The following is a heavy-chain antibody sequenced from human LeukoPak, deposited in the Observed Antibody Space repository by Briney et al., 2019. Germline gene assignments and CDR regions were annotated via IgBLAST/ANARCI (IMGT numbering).Heavy chain of an antibody. CDR1: GYTFTGYY. CDR3: ARADNPTRKYSSGWFDGNYYYYYMHV. CDR2: INPNRGGT. V-gene: IGHV1-2*02. Sequence: ASVKVSCKASGYTFTGYYMHWVRQAPGQGLEWMGWINPNRGGTNYAQKFQGRVTMTRDTSSSTAYMDLSRLRSAATAVYYCARADNPTRKYSSGWFDGNYYYYYMHVWGKGTPVTISS. D-gene: IGHD6-19*01. J-gene: IGHJ6*03.